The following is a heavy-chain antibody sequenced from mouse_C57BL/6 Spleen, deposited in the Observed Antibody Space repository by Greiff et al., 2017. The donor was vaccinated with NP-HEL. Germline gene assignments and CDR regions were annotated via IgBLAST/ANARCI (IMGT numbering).Heavy chain of an antibody. CDR3: TRWVYDYYDRGYYAMDY. Sequence: LVESGAELVRPGASVTLSCKASGYTFTDYEMHWVKQTPVHGLEWIGAIDPETGGTAYNQKFKGKAILTADKSSSTAYMELRSLTSEDSAVYYCTRWVYDYYDRGYYAMDYWGQGTSVTVSS. D-gene: IGHD2-4*01. J-gene: IGHJ4*01. CDR2: IDPETGGT. CDR1: GYTFTDYE. V-gene: IGHV1-15*01.